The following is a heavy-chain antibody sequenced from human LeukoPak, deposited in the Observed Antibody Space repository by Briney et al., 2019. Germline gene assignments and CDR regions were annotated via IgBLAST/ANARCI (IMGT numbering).Heavy chain of an antibody. CDR1: GFSFSSYW. D-gene: IGHD2-2*02. V-gene: IGHV3-74*01. J-gene: IGHJ4*02. CDR3: ARDNTYMFDY. CDR2: INTDGRTT. Sequence: GGSLRLSCAASGFSFSSYWMNWVRQAPGKGLVWVAHINTDGRTTTYADSVKGRFTVARDNAKNTLYLEMNRLRAEDTAVYYCARDNTYMFDYWGQGTQVTVSS.